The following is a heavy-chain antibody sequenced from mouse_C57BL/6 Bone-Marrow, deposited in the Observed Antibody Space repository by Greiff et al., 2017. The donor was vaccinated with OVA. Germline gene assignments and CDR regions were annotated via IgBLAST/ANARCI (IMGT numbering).Heavy chain of an antibody. V-gene: IGHV1-54*01. J-gene: IGHJ4*01. CDR1: GYAFTNYL. D-gene: IGHD1-1*01. CDR2: INPGSGGT. CDR3: ARNFDYYGSSPLYAMDY. Sequence: QVQLQQSGAELVRPGTSVKVSCKASGYAFTNYLIEWVKQRPGQGLEWIGVINPGSGGTNYNEKFKGKATLTADKSSSTAYMQLSSLTSEDSAVYFCARNFDYYGSSPLYAMDYWGQGTSVTVSS.